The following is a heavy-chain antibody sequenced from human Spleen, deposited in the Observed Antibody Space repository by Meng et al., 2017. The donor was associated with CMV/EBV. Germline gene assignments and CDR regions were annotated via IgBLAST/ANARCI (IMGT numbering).Heavy chain of an antibody. V-gene: IGHV3-53*05. CDR1: GFTVSSNY. CDR2: IYSGGST. Sequence: GESLKISCAASGFTVSSNYMSWVRQAPGKGLEWVSVIYSGGSTYYADSVKGRFTISRDNSKNTLYLQMNSLRAEDTAVYYCARAYGDYVLEDYWGQGTLVTVSS. J-gene: IGHJ4*02. D-gene: IGHD4-17*01. CDR3: ARAYGDYVLEDY.